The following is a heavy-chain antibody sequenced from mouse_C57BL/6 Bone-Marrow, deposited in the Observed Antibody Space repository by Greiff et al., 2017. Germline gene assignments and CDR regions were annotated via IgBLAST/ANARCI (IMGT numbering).Heavy chain of an antibody. Sequence: VQLKQSGPVLVKPGASVKMSCKASGYTFTDYYMNWVKQSHGKSLEWIGVINPYNGGTSYNQKFKGKATLTVDKSSSTAYMELNSLTSEDSAVYYCARRAYYYGSSYPFAYWGQGTLVTVSA. CDR1: GYTFTDYY. J-gene: IGHJ3*01. V-gene: IGHV1-19*01. CDR3: ARRAYYYGSSYPFAY. D-gene: IGHD1-1*01. CDR2: INPYNGGT.